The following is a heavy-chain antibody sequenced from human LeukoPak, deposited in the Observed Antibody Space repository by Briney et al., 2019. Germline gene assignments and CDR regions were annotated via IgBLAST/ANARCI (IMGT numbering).Heavy chain of an antibody. V-gene: IGHV4-61*01. J-gene: IGHJ6*02. CDR2: IYYSGST. Sequence: SETLSLTCTVSGGSVSSGSYYWSWIRQPPGKGLEWIGYIYYSGSTNYNPSLKSRVTISVDTSKNQFSLKLSSVTAADTAVYYCARSEIFGVVIIPNGMDVWGQGTTVTVSS. CDR3: ARSEIFGVVIIPNGMDV. D-gene: IGHD3-3*01. CDR1: GGSVSSGSYY.